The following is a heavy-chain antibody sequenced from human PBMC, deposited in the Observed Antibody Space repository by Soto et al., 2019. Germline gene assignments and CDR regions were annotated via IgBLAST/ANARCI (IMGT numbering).Heavy chain of an antibody. Sequence: EVQLVQSGAEVKKPGESLKISCKGSGYSFTSYWIGWVRQMPGKGLEWMGIIYPGDSDTRYSPSFQGQVTISADKSIRTAYRQWSSLKASETARYYCARPTQRWLPDAFDIWGQGTMVSVSS. V-gene: IGHV5-51*03. CDR2: IYPGDSDT. J-gene: IGHJ3*02. D-gene: IGHD5-12*01. CDR1: GYSFTSYW. CDR3: ARPTQRWLPDAFDI.